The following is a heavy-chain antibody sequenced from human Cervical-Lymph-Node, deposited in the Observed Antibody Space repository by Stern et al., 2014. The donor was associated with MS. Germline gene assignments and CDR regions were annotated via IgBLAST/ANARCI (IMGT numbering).Heavy chain of an antibody. Sequence: QVQLMQSGAEVKKPGSSVKVSCKASGGSFSTHAIIWVRQAPGQGLELMGGILPIFGTTNYAHKFQGRVTILADESTSTAYMDLTSLTFDDTAVYYCARGSWGSYVSDWGQGTLVTVSS. D-gene: IGHD3-16*01. V-gene: IGHV1-69*01. J-gene: IGHJ4*02. CDR3: ARGSWGSYVSD. CDR1: GGSFSTHA. CDR2: ILPIFGTT.